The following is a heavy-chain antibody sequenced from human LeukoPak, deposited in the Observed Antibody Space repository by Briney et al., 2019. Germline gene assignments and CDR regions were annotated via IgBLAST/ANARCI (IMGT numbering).Heavy chain of an antibody. CDR1: GYTFSSYG. Sequence: PGGSLRLSCAASGYTFSSYGMYWVRQAPGKGLEWVAVISYNGGNKKYADSVKGRFTVSRDNSKNTLYLQLSSLSAGDTAVYYCAKDITLMTTVTNGPFGDWGQGTLVTVSS. CDR2: ISYNGGNK. J-gene: IGHJ4*02. CDR3: AKDITLMTTVTNGPFGD. D-gene: IGHD4-17*01. V-gene: IGHV3-30*18.